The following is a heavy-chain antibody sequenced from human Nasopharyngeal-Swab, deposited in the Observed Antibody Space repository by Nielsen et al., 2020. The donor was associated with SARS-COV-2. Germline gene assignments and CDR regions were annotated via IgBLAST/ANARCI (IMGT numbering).Heavy chain of an antibody. CDR2: IIPIFGTA. D-gene: IGHD3-16*02. CDR3: ARDVGIVLNTLWNWFDP. Sequence: WVRQAPGQGLEWMGRIIPIFGTANFAQKFQGRVTITADESTSTAYMELSSLRSEDTAVYYCARDVGIVLNTLWNWFDPWGQGTLVTVSS. J-gene: IGHJ5*02. V-gene: IGHV1-69*15.